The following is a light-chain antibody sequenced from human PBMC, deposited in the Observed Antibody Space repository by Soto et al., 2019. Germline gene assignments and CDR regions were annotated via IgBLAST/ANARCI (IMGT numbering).Light chain of an antibody. J-gene: IGKJ1*01. CDR3: QQSNNWPWT. CDR1: QSVSSK. CDR2: VAS. V-gene: IGKV3-15*01. Sequence: EIVMTQSPATLSVSPGERATLSCRASQSVSSKLAWYQQKPGQAPRLLIYVASTRATGIPARFSGSGSGTEFTLTISSLQSEDFAVYYCQQSNNWPWTFGQGTKVDIK.